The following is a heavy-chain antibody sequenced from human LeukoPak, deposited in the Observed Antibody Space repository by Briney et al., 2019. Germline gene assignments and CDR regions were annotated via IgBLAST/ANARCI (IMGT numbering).Heavy chain of an antibody. CDR1: GYTFTSYY. Sequence: ASVKVSCKASGYTFTSYYMHWVRQAPGQGLEWMGIINPSGGSTSYAQKFQGRVTMIRDTSTSTVYMELSSLRSEDTAVYYCATTRKGGYDYWGQGTLVTVSS. CDR2: INPSGGST. CDR3: ATTRKGGYDY. J-gene: IGHJ4*02. V-gene: IGHV1-46*03. D-gene: IGHD5-12*01.